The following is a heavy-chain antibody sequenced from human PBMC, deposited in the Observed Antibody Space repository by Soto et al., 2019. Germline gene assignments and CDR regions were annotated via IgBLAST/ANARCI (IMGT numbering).Heavy chain of an antibody. CDR3: ARAGPYSSSSPGYTFDY. CDR2: IYYSGST. V-gene: IGHV4-59*01. CDR1: GGSISSYY. Sequence: GSLRLSCTVSGGSISSYYWSWIRQPPGKGLEWIGYIYYSGSTNYNPSLKSRVTISVDTSKNQFSLKLSSVTAADTAVYYCARAGPYSSSSPGYTFDYWGQGTLVTVSS. J-gene: IGHJ4*02. D-gene: IGHD6-6*01.